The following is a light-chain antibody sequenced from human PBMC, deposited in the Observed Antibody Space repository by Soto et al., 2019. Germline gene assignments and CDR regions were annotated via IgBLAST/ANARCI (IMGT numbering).Light chain of an antibody. J-gene: IGLJ3*02. Sequence: QSVLTQPASVSGSPGQWITISCTGTSSDVGSYNLVSWYQQHPGKAPKLIIYEVSKRPSGVSNRFSGSKSGNTASLAISGLQAEDEADYYCCSYACSSTLVFGGGTKLTVL. CDR3: CSYACSSTLV. V-gene: IGLV2-23*02. CDR2: EVS. CDR1: SSDVGSYNL.